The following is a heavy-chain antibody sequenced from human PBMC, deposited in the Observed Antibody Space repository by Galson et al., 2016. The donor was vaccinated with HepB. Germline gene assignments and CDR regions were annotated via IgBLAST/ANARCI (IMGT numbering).Heavy chain of an antibody. D-gene: IGHD3-10*01. CDR1: GFDFGTYG. CDR2: IWYDGRNI. CDR3: ARPYGSGSYYNAEYYYGMDV. V-gene: IGHV3-33*01. J-gene: IGHJ6*02. Sequence: SLRLSCAASGFDFGTYGMHWVRQAPGRGLEWVGYIWYDGRNIYYGDSLKGRITISRDNSNNTLHLQMNNLRAEDTAVYYSARPYGSGSYYNAEYYYGMDVWGQGTTVIVSS.